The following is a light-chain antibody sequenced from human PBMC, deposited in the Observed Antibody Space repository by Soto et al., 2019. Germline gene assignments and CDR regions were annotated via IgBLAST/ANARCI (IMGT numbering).Light chain of an antibody. CDR2: DAS. CDR3: QQYGSAPFT. V-gene: IGKV3-11*01. J-gene: IGKJ3*01. Sequence: EIVLTQSPATLSLSPGERATLSCRASRSVDIYLAWYQQRPGQAPRLLIYDASNRATGIPARFSGSGSGTDFTLTISGLEPEDFAVYYCQQYGSAPFTFGPGTKVDIK. CDR1: RSVDIY.